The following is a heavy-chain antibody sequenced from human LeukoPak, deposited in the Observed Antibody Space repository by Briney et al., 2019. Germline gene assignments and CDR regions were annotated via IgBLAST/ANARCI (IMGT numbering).Heavy chain of an antibody. CDR2: IKTKTDGGTT. CDR3: TTDYAFDI. Sequence: PGGSLRLSCDASEFIFSDYDMNWVRQAPGKGLEWVGRIKTKTDGGTTDYAAPVKGRFTISRDDSKNTLYLQMNSLKTEDTAVYYCTTDYAFDIWGQGTMVTVSS. J-gene: IGHJ3*02. V-gene: IGHV3-15*01. CDR1: EFIFSDYD.